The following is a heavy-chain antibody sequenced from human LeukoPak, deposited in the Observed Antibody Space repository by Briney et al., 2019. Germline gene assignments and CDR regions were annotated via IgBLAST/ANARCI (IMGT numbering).Heavy chain of an antibody. CDR2: IYYSGST. Sequence: SETLSLTCTVSGGSISSSSYYGGWIRQPPGKGLEWIGSIYYSGSTYYNPSLKSRVTISVDTSKNQFSLKLSSVTAADTAVYYCARVVYSHYWPEGMDVWGQGTTVTVSS. V-gene: IGHV4-39*07. CDR1: GGSISSSSYY. J-gene: IGHJ6*02. D-gene: IGHD4-11*01. CDR3: ARVVYSHYWPEGMDV.